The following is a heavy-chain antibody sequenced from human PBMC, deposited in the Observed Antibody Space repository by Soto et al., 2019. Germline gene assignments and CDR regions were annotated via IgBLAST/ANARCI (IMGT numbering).Heavy chain of an antibody. CDR2: FNPILSFS. CDR3: ATSFGSGSRAFDY. D-gene: IGHD3-10*01. V-gene: IGHV1-69*02. CDR1: GDTFNFYT. J-gene: IGHJ4*02. Sequence: QVQLVQSGAEVKKPGSSGKVSCKASGDTFNFYTINWVRQAPGLGLEWMGRFNPILSFSNSALKFQGRVTLTADKSTSTAYMVLSSLRSEDTAIYYCATSFGSGSRAFDYWGQGALFTVSS.